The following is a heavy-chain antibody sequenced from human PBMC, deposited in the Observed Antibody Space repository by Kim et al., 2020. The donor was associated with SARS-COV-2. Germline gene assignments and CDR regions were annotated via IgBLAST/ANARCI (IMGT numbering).Heavy chain of an antibody. V-gene: IGHV3-23*01. Sequence: GGSLRLSCAASGFTFSGYAMSWVRQAPGKGLEWVSAISGRSGSTYYADTVKGRFTISRDNSKNTLYLQMKTLRAENTAVYYCAKTILTGYYTHLGYWGQGTLVTVSP. CDR3: AKTILTGYYTHLGY. J-gene: IGHJ4*02. CDR1: GFTFSGYA. D-gene: IGHD3-9*01. CDR2: ISGRSGST.